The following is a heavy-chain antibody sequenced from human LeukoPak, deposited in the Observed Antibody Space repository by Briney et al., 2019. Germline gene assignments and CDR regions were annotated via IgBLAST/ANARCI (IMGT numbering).Heavy chain of an antibody. D-gene: IGHD1-1*01. J-gene: IGHJ4*02. CDR1: GFTFSTYW. Sequence: PGGSLRLSCAASGFTFSTYWMHWVRQAPEKGLVWVSRIDGEGSVTKYTDSVKGRFTISRDNAKNTVYLQMNSLRAEDTAVYYCTTGGSYFFDYWGQGTLVTVSS. CDR3: TTGGSYFFDY. V-gene: IGHV3-74*01. CDR2: IDGEGSVT.